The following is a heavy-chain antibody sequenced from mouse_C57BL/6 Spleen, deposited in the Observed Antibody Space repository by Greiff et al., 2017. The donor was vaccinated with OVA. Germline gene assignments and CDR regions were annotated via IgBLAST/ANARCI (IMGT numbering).Heavy chain of an antibody. D-gene: IGHD3-2*02. CDR1: GFSLTSYG. CDR3: ARNRRESSGPYYYAMDY. CDR2: IWSGGST. Sequence: QVQLKQSGPGLVQPSQSLSITCTVSGFSLTSYGVHWVRQSPGKGLEWLGVIWSGGSTDYNAAFISRLSISKDNSKSQVFFKMNSLQADDTAIYYCARNRRESSGPYYYAMDYWGQGTSVTVSS. V-gene: IGHV2-2*01. J-gene: IGHJ4*01.